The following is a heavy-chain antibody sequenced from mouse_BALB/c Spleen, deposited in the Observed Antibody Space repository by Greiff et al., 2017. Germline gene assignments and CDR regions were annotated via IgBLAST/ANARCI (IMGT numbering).Heavy chain of an antibody. J-gene: IGHJ3*01. D-gene: IGHD4-1*02. CDR1: GFTFSSFG. Sequence: DVMLVESGGGLVQPGGSRKLSCAASGFTFSSFGMHWVRQAPEKGLEWVAYISSGSSTIYYADTVKGRFTISRDNPKNTLFLQMTSLRSEDTAMYYCARSTGSWFAYWGQGTLVTVSA. CDR3: ARSTGSWFAY. CDR2: ISSGSSTI. V-gene: IGHV5-17*02.